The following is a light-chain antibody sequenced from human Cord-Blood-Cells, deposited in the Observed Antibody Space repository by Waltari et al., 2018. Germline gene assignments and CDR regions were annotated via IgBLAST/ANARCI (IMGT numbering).Light chain of an antibody. Sequence: EIVLTQSPATLSLSPGERATLSCRASQSVSSYLAWYQQKPGQAPRLLIYDASNRATGIPARFSGSGSGTDFTLTISSLEPEGFAVYYCQQRSNWPRGYSFGQGTKLEIK. J-gene: IGKJ2*03. CDR2: DAS. CDR3: QQRSNWPRGYS. V-gene: IGKV3-11*01. CDR1: QSVSSY.